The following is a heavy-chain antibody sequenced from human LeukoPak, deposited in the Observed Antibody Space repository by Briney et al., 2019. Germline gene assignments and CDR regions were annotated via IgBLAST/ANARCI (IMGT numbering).Heavy chain of an antibody. D-gene: IGHD1-26*01. V-gene: IGHV3-21*01. CDR3: ARVDSGSYLWGDYFDY. Sequence: GGSLRLSCAASGFTFSSYSMNWVRQAPGKGLEWVSSISSSSSYIYYADSVKGRFTISRDNAKNSLYLQMNSLRAEDTAVYYCARVDSGSYLWGDYFDYWGQGTLVTVSS. CDR2: ISSSSSYI. J-gene: IGHJ4*02. CDR1: GFTFSSYS.